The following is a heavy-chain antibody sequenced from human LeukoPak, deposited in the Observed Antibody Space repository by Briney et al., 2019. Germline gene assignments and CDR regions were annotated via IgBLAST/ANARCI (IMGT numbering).Heavy chain of an antibody. Sequence: GGSLRLSCAASGFTFSSYWMHWVRQAPGKGLEWVSAIFSSGNTYYTDSVKGRFTISRDNSKNTVYLQVNSLRTEDTAMYYCAKNHQNPGYFDLWGRGTLVTVSS. V-gene: IGHV3-53*01. CDR3: AKNHQNPGYFDL. J-gene: IGHJ2*01. CDR2: IFSSGNT. CDR1: GFTFSSYW.